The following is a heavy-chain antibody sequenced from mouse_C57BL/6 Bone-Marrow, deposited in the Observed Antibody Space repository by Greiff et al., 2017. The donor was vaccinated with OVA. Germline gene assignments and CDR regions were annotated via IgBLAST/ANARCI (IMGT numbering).Heavy chain of an antibody. CDR3: ERYGYYNYWYFDV. V-gene: IGHV1-18*01. D-gene: IGHD2-3*01. CDR1: GYTFTDYN. Sequence: EVKLQESGPELVKPGASVKIPCKASGYTFTDYNMDWVKQSHGQSLEWIGDINPNNGGTIYNQKFKGKATLTVDKSSSTAYMELRSLTSEDTAVYYCERYGYYNYWYFDVWGTGTTVTVSS. CDR2: INPNNGGT. J-gene: IGHJ1*03.